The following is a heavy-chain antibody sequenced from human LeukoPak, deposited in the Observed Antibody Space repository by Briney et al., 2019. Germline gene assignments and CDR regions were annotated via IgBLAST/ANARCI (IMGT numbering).Heavy chain of an antibody. CDR1: GFTFSSYS. V-gene: IGHV3-21*01. CDR3: ARVALPRAFDI. Sequence: GGSLRVSCAASGFTFSSYSMNWVRQAPGKGLEWVSSISSSSSYIYYADSVKGRFTIFRDNAKNSLYLQMNSLRAQDTAVYYCARVALPRAFDIWGQGTMVTVSS. J-gene: IGHJ3*02. CDR2: ISSSSSYI.